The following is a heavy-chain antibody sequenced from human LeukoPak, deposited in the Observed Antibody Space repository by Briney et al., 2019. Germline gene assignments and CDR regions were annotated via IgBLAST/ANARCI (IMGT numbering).Heavy chain of an antibody. V-gene: IGHV3-30*02. CDR3: AKGGCSSTSCYENYYYYMDV. D-gene: IGHD2-2*01. CDR1: GFTFSSYA. CDR2: IRYDGSNK. J-gene: IGHJ6*03. Sequence: GGSLRLSCAASGFTFSSYAMHWVRQAPGKGLEWVAFIRYDGSNKYYADSVKGRFTISRDNSKNTLYLQMNSLRAEDTAVYYCAKGGCSSTSCYENYYYYMDVWGKGTTVTVSS.